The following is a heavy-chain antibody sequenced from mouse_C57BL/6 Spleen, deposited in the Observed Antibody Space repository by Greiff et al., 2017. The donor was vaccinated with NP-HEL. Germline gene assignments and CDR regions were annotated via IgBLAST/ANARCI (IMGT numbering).Heavy chain of an antibody. Sequence: QVQLVESGPGLVQPSQSLSITCTVSGFSLTSYGVHWVRQSPGKGLEWLGVIWSGGSTDYNAAFISRLSISKDNSKSQVFFKMNSLQADDTAIYYCARKRGSSYAMDYWGQGTSVTVSS. D-gene: IGHD1-1*01. J-gene: IGHJ4*01. CDR1: GFSLTSYG. V-gene: IGHV2-2*01. CDR2: IWSGGST. CDR3: ARKRGSSYAMDY.